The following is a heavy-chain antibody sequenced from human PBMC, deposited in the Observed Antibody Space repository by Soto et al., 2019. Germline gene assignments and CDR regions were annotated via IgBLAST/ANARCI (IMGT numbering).Heavy chain of an antibody. V-gene: IGHV3-66*01. CDR2: IYRGGAT. CDR3: ARDGTYNWV. D-gene: IGHD1-1*01. Sequence: EVQLVESGGGLVQPGGSLRLSCAASGFTVSNNYMRWVRQAPGKGLEWVSLIYRGGATYYADSVKGRFTISRDNSKNTLCLQMNSLRAEDTAVYYCARDGTYNWVGGQGILVTVSS. J-gene: IGHJ4*02. CDR1: GFTVSNNY.